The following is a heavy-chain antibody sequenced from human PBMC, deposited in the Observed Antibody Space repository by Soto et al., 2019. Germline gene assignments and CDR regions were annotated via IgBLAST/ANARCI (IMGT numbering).Heavy chain of an antibody. CDR2: ISGSGGST. D-gene: IGHD6-13*01. CDR1: GFTFSSYA. J-gene: IGHJ4*02. V-gene: IGHV3-23*01. CDR3: AKAPTESDVYSSPFAAFDY. Sequence: EVQLLESGGGLVQPGGSLRLSCAASGFTFSSYAMSWVRQAPGKGLEWVSAISGSGGSTYYADSVKGRFTISRDNSKNTLYLQMNSLRAEDTAVYYCAKAPTESDVYSSPFAAFDYWGQGTLVTVSS.